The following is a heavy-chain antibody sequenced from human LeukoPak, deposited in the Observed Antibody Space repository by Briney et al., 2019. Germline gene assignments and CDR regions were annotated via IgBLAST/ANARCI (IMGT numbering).Heavy chain of an antibody. CDR3: ARHREQWLEDAFDI. CDR2: IYPGDSDT. D-gene: IGHD6-19*01. Sequence: GESLKIPCKGSGYSFTSYWIGWVRQMPGKGLEWMGIIYPGDSDTRYSPSFQGQVTISADKSISTSYLQWSSLKASDTAMYYCARHREQWLEDAFDIWGQGTMVTVSS. J-gene: IGHJ3*02. V-gene: IGHV5-51*01. CDR1: GYSFTSYW.